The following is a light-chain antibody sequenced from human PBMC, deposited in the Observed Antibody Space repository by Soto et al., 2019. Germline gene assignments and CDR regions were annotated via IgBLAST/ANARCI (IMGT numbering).Light chain of an antibody. CDR3: QSYDSSLSGWV. CDR1: SSDVGAYNY. J-gene: IGLJ3*02. Sequence: QSALTQPASVSGSPGQSITISCTGTSSDVGAYNYVSWYQQHPGKAPKLMIYEVSHRPSGVSDRFSGSQSGTSASLAITGLQAEDEADYYCQSYDSSLSGWVFGGGTKLTVL. CDR2: EVS. V-gene: IGLV2-14*01.